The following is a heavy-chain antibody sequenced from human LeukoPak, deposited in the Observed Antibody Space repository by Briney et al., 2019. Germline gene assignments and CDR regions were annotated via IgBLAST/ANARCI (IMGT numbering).Heavy chain of an antibody. CDR1: GASISGYH. CDR3: ARIIAAAAVTGFDI. J-gene: IGHJ3*02. D-gene: IGHD6-13*01. CDR2: IYYSGTA. V-gene: IGHV4-59*12. Sequence: SETLSLTCTVSGASISGYHWSWIRQPPGKGLEWMGYIYYSGTANYNPSLESRVTISIDTSKNQFSLMLTSVTAADTAVYYCARIIAAAAVTGFDIWGQGTMVTVSS.